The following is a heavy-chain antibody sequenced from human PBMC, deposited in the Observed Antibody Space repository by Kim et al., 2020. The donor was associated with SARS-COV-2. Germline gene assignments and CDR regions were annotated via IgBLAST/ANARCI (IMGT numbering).Heavy chain of an antibody. Sequence: SLQGGFTISRDNSKNTLYLKMNGRRAEDTAVYYCARDGGIAALYGMDVWGQGTTVTVSS. CDR3: ARDGGIAALYGMDV. D-gene: IGHD6-13*01. V-gene: IGHV3-30*07. J-gene: IGHJ6*02.